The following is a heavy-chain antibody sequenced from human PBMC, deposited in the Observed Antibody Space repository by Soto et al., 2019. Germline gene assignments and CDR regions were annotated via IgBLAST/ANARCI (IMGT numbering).Heavy chain of an antibody. CDR2: IWYDGRSK. V-gene: IGHV3-33*01. Sequence: QVQLVESGGGVVQPGRSLTLSCTVSGFTFRNYGMHWVRQAPGKGREWVAVIWYDGRSKYYGDSVKGRFTISSDNSKNTLSLKKNSLRAEDTAVDYCAGGNYESSGYLDYWGQGTLVTVSS. J-gene: IGHJ4*02. D-gene: IGHD3-22*01. CDR3: AGGNYESSGYLDY. CDR1: GFTFRNYG.